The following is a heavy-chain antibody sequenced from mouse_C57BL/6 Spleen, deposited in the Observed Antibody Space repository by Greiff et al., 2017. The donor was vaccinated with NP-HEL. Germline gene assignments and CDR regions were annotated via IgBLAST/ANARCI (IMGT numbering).Heavy chain of an antibody. D-gene: IGHD1-1*01. CDR3: ARNRGSSYDAMDY. CDR1: GFSLTSYG. V-gene: IGHV2-2*01. Sequence: QVQLKESGPGLVQPSQSLSITCTASGFSLTSYGVHWVRQSPGKGLEWLGVIWSGGSTDYNAAFISRRSISKDNSKSQVFFKMNSLQADDTAIYYCARNRGSSYDAMDYWGQGTSVTVSS. J-gene: IGHJ4*01. CDR2: IWSGGST.